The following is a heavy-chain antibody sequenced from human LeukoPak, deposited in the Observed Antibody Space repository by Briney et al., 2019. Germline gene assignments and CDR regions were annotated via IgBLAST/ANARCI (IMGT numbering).Heavy chain of an antibody. Sequence: GGTLRLSCAASGFTFSSYAMSWVRQAPGKGLEWVSAISGSGGSTYYADSVKGRFTISRDNSKNTLYLQMNSLRAEDTAVYYCAKDRPRTYYYDSSGDWFDPWGQGTLVTVSS. CDR3: AKDRPRTYYYDSSGDWFDP. V-gene: IGHV3-23*01. D-gene: IGHD3-22*01. CDR1: GFTFSSYA. CDR2: ISGSGGST. J-gene: IGHJ5*02.